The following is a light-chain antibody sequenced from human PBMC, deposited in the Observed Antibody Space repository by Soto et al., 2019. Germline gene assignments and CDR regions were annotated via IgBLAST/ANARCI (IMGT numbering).Light chain of an antibody. V-gene: IGKV3D-20*02. J-gene: IGKJ5*01. Sequence: EIVLTQSPGTLSLSPGERATLSCRASQSITSNYLAWYQQKPGQAPRLLIYGPSSRATGIPARFSGSGSGTDFILTISSLEPEDFAIYYCQQRSNWITFGQGTRLEIK. CDR3: QQRSNWIT. CDR2: GPS. CDR1: QSITSNY.